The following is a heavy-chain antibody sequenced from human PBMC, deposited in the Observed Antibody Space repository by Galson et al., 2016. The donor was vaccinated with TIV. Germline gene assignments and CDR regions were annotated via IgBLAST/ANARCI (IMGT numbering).Heavy chain of an antibody. Sequence: LTCTVSGASISDYYWSWIRQSAGKGLEWIGRLYTSGSTKYNSSLKSRVTMSADTSKNQFSLRVTSVSAADTAMYYCARLPTIFGVVTPYFDLWGQGTLVTVSS. CDR1: GASISDYY. CDR2: LYTSGST. J-gene: IGHJ4*02. CDR3: ARLPTIFGVVTPYFDL. D-gene: IGHD3-3*01. V-gene: IGHV4-4*07.